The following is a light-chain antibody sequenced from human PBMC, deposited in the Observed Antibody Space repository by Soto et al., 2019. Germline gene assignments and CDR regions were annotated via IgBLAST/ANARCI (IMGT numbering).Light chain of an antibody. J-gene: IGLJ2*01. CDR1: SSDVGGYNY. CDR2: EVN. CDR3: ISFAGSNYVA. V-gene: IGLV2-8*01. Sequence: QLVLTQPPSASGSPGQSVTISCTGTSSDVGGYNYVSWYQQHPGKAPKLMIYEVNKRPSGVPDRFSGSKSGNTASLTVSGLQAEDEADYYCISFAGSNYVAIGGGTQLTVL.